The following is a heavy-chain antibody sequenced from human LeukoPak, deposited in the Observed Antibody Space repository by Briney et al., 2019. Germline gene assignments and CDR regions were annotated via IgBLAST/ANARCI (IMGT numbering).Heavy chain of an antibody. CDR1: GGSISSYY. J-gene: IGHJ5*02. V-gene: IGHV4-59*01. CDR2: IYYSGST. D-gene: IGHD3-10*01. CDR3: ARLSYYYGSGSLDP. Sequence: TPSETLSLTCTASGGSISSYYWSWIRQPPGKGLEWVGYIYYSGSTNYNPSLKSRVTISVDTSKNQFSLKLSSVTAADTAVYYCARLSYYYGSGSLDPWGQGTLVTVSS.